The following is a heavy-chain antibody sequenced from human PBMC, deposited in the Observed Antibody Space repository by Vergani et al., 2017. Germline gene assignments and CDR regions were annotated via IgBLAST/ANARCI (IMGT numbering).Heavy chain of an antibody. V-gene: IGHV4-61*01. CDR2: IYYSGST. J-gene: IGHJ6*02. D-gene: IGHD1-26*01. Sequence: QVQLQESGPGLVKPPGTLSLTCDVSGGSISSSNWWSWIRQPPGKGLEWIGYIYYSGSTNYNPSLKSRVTISVDTSKNQFSLKLSSVTAADTAVYYCARDMPIWEHGGMDVWGQGTTVTVSS. CDR1: GGSISSSNW. CDR3: ARDMPIWEHGGMDV.